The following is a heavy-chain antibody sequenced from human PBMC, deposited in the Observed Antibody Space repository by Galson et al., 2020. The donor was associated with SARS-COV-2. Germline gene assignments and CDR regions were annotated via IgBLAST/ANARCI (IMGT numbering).Heavy chain of an antibody. CDR1: GFTFSSYW. J-gene: IGHJ6*03. V-gene: IGHV3-74*01. D-gene: IGHD3-3*01. CDR2: INSDGSST. Sequence: GGSLRLSCAASGFTFSSYWMHWVRQAPGKGLVWVSRINSDGSSTSYADSVKGRFTISRDNAKNTLYLQMNSLRAEDTAVYYCARIPSDYYDFWSGYYNPVYYYYYMDGWGKGTTVTVSS. CDR3: ARIPSDYYDFWSGYYNPVYYYYYMDG.